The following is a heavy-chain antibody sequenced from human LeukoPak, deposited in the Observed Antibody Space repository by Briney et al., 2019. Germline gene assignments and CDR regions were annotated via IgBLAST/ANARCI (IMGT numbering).Heavy chain of an antibody. V-gene: IGHV4-34*01. D-gene: IGHD3-22*01. Sequence: PSETLSLTCAVYGGSFSGYYWSWIRQPPGKGLEWIGEINHSGSTNYNPSLKSRVTISVDTSKNQFSLKLSSVTAADTAVYYCARREITMIVAHSDYWGQGTLVTVSS. J-gene: IGHJ4*02. CDR3: ARREITMIVAHSDY. CDR2: INHSGST. CDR1: GGSFSGYY.